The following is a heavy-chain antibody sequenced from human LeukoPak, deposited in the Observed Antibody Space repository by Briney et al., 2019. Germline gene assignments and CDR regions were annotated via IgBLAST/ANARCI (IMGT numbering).Heavy chain of an antibody. D-gene: IGHD3-22*01. Sequence: SETLSLTCTVSGGSISSGSYYWSWIRQPAGKGLEWNGRIYTSGSTNFNPSLQSRVTIKVDQYKNQFFLKLNSVTAPNTAVYYCARGGVVVTMIVVVTKGAFDIWGRGTMVTVSS. V-gene: IGHV4-61*02. CDR3: ARGGVVVTMIVVVTKGAFDI. J-gene: IGHJ3*02. CDR1: GGSISSGSYY. CDR2: IYTSGST.